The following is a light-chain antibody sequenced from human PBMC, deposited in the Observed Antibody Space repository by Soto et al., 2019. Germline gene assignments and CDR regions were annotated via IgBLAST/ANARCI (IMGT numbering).Light chain of an antibody. CDR1: QSVSSTS. V-gene: IGKV3-20*01. Sequence: EIVLTQSPGTLSLSPGERATLSCRASQSVSSTSLAWYQQKPAQAPRLLIYGASSRATGIPDRISGSGSGTGFTLTISRLEPDGFAVFYCQQYGSSPYTFGQGTKLEIK. CDR2: GAS. J-gene: IGKJ2*01. CDR3: QQYGSSPYT.